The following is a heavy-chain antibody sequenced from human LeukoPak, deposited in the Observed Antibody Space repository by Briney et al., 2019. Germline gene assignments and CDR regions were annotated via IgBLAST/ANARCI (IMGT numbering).Heavy chain of an antibody. D-gene: IGHD5-18*01. CDR3: AREHTAMAPVRWFDP. J-gene: IGHJ5*02. CDR2: INPSGGST. CDR1: GYTFTSYY. V-gene: IGHV1-46*01. Sequence: ASVKVFCKASGYTFTSYYMHWVRQAPGQGLEWMGIINPSGGSTSYAQKFQGRVTMTRDTSTSTVYMELSSLRSEDTAVYYCAREHTAMAPVRWFDPWGQGTLVTVSS.